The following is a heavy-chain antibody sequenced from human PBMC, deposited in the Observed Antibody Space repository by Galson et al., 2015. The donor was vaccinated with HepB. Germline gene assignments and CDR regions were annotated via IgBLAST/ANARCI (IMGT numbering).Heavy chain of an antibody. CDR2: ISYDGSNK. CDR1: GFTFSSYA. Sequence: SLRLSCAASGFTFSSYAMHWVRQAPGKGLEWVAVISYDGSNKYYADSVKGRFTISRDNSKNTLYLQMNSLRAEDTAVYYCARDLGGSYPRGMDVWGQGTTVTVSS. V-gene: IGHV3-30-3*01. D-gene: IGHD1-26*01. J-gene: IGHJ6*02. CDR3: ARDLGGSYPRGMDV.